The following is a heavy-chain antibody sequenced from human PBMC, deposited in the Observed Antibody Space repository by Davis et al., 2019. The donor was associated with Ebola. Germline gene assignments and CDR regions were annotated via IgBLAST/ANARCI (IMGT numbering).Heavy chain of an antibody. CDR1: GFTFSSYW. CDR3: AKDSSGYYDLIDY. CDR2: IKQDGSEK. Sequence: PGGSLRLSCAASGFTFSSYWMSWVRQAPGKGLEWVANIKQDGSEKYYVDSVKGRFTISRDNSKNSLYLQMNSLRTEDTALYYCAKDSSGYYDLIDYWGQGTLVTVSS. V-gene: IGHV3-7*03. D-gene: IGHD3-22*01. J-gene: IGHJ4*02.